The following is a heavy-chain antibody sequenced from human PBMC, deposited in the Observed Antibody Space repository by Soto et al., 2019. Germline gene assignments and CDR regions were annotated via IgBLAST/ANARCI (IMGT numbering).Heavy chain of an antibody. CDR3: ARMYSSGSGWFHP. CDR1: GYSITAGGYY. CDR2: FYSSGSI. V-gene: IGHV4-31*03. Sequence: PSEPLSLSCFVSGYSITAGGYYWSWIRHHPGKGLEWIGSFYSSGSIIYNPSLRSRVSISGDTSSNQFSMSLTSVTAADTARYYCARMYSSGSGWFHPWGQGTLVTVSS. D-gene: IGHD6-19*01. J-gene: IGHJ5*02.